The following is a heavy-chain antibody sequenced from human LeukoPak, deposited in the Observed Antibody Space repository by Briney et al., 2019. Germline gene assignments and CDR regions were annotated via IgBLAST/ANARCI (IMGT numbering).Heavy chain of an antibody. J-gene: IGHJ1*01. CDR1: GYTFTSYG. Sequence: ASVKVSCKASGYTFTSYGISWVRQAPGQGLEWMGIINPSGGSTSYAQKFQGRVTMTRDTSTSTVYMELSSLRSEDTAVYYCARGPKYDYGESPAEYFQHWGQGTLVTVSS. CDR3: ARGPKYDYGESPAEYFQH. D-gene: IGHD4-17*01. V-gene: IGHV1-46*01. CDR2: INPSGGST.